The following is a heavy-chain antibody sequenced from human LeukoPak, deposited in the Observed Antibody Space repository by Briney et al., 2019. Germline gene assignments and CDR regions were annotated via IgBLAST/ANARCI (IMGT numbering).Heavy chain of an antibody. CDR1: GFTFSSNE. CDR2: ISTSGSTK. J-gene: IGHJ4*02. V-gene: IGHV3-48*03. Sequence: PGGSLRLSCAASGFTFSSNEMNWVRQAPGKGLEWVSYISTSGSTKYYADSVKGRFTISRDNAKNSLYLQMNSLRAEDTAVYYCAKRVAVTTTRYFDYWGQGTLVTVSS. D-gene: IGHD4-17*01. CDR3: AKRVAVTTTRYFDY.